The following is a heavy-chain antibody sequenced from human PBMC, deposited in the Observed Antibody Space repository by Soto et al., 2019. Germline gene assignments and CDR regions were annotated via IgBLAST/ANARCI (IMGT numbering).Heavy chain of an antibody. V-gene: IGHV2-5*01. CDR1: GFSLSNSGEG. Sequence: SGPTRVNNTQTLTITCTFSGFSLSNSGEGVGWIRQPPGKALEWLALIYWNDDKRYSPSLKSRLTITKDTSKNQVVLTMTNMDPVDTATYFFAHRPKNYYYYGMDVWGQGTTVTVSS. CDR3: AHRPKNYYYYGMDV. J-gene: IGHJ6*02. CDR2: IYWNDDK.